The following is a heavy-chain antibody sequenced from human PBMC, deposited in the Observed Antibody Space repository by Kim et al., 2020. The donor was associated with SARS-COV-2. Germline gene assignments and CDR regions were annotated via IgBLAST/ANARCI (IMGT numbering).Heavy chain of an antibody. D-gene: IGHD6-19*01. V-gene: IGHV1-69*13. Sequence: SVKVSCKASGGTFSSYAISWVRQAPGQGLEWMGGNIPIFGTANYAQKFQGRVTITADESTSTAYMELSSLRSEDTAVYYCARERESSGWPINFDYWGQGTLVTVSS. CDR3: ARERESSGWPINFDY. J-gene: IGHJ4*02. CDR2: NIPIFGTA. CDR1: GGTFSSYA.